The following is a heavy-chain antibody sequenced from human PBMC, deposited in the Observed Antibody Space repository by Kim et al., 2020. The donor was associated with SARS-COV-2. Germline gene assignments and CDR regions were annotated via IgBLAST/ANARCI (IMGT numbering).Heavy chain of an antibody. V-gene: IGHV1-18*04. CDR2: ISAYNGNT. D-gene: IGHD3-22*01. J-gene: IGHJ3*02. CDR1: GYTFTSYG. CDR3: ASIRCRLFCNDAFDI. Sequence: ASVKVSCKASGYTFTSYGISWVRQAPGQGLEWMGWISAYNGNTNYAQKLQGRVTMTTDTSTSTAYMELRSLRSDDTAVYYCASIRCRLFCNDAFDIWGQGTMVTVSS.